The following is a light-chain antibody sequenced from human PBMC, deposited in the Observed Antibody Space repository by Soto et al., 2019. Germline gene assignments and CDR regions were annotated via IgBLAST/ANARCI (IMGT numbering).Light chain of an antibody. Sequence: EIVFTQSPGTLSLSPGEGATLSCRASQIVSSSYLAWYQPKPGQAPRLLIYGASSRATGIPDRFSGSGSGTEFTLTISSLQSEDFAVYYCQQYNNWPLWTFGQGTKVDIK. CDR2: GAS. V-gene: IGKV3-20*01. CDR3: QQYNNWPLWT. J-gene: IGKJ1*01. CDR1: QIVSSSY.